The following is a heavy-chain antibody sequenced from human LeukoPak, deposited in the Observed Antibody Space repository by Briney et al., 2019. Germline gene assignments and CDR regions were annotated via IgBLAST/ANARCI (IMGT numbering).Heavy chain of an antibody. CDR1: GFTFSSYG. CDR2: ISYDESKK. Sequence: GGSLRLSCAASGFTFSSYGMHWFRQAPGKGLEWVAVISYDESKKYYGDSVRGRFTISRDNSKNTVYLQMNSLRAEDTAIYYCAKVPKAYSNSWYIDYWGQGTLVAVSS. J-gene: IGHJ4*02. CDR3: AKVPKAYSNSWYIDY. V-gene: IGHV3-30*18. D-gene: IGHD6-13*01.